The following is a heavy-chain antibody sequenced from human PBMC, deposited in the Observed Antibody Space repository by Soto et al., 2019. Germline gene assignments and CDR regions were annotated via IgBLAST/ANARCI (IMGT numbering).Heavy chain of an antibody. CDR1: GYSFTSYW. Sequence: VEPEKISCNGSGYSFTSYWIGWVRQMPGKGLEWMGIIYPGDSDTRYSPSFQGQVPISADKSISTAYLQWSSLKASDTAMYYCARPRYYYDSSGYYSGRFNAFDIWGQGTMVTVSS. CDR3: ARPRYYYDSSGYYSGRFNAFDI. V-gene: IGHV5-51*01. CDR2: IYPGDSDT. J-gene: IGHJ3*02. D-gene: IGHD3-22*01.